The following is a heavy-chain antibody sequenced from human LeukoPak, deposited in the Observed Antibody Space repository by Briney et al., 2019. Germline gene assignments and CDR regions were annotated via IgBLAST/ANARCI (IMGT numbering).Heavy chain of an antibody. CDR2: IYRSGII. CDR3: ARRQTFADSTAWHDTFDI. V-gene: IGHV4-59*08. D-gene: IGHD6-19*01. J-gene: IGHJ3*02. CDR1: GGSISTYY. Sequence: SETLSLTCTVSGGSISTYYWSWIRQPPGKGLEFIAYIYRSGIINYNPSLQSRVTMSVDTSENRFSLNLSSMTAADTAVYYCARRQTFADSTAWHDTFDIWGHGTMVTVSS.